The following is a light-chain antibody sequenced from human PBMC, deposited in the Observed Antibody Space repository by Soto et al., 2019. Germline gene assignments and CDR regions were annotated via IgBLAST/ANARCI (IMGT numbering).Light chain of an antibody. CDR2: KAS. J-gene: IGKJ1*01. V-gene: IGKV1-5*03. Sequence: DIQITHSPSTLSASVGDRVSITCRASQNIFSWLAWYQQKPGKAPKLLISKASTLEAGVPSRFSGSGSGTEFTLTISSLQPDDFATYYCQQYNTFSEWTFGQGTKVDIK. CDR3: QQYNTFSEWT. CDR1: QNIFSW.